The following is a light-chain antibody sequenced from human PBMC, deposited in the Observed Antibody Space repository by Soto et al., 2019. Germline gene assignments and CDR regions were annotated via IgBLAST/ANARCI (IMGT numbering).Light chain of an antibody. Sequence: QSVLTQPASVSGSPGQSITISCTGTSSDVGSYKYVSWYQQYPGKAPKVMIFEVIYRPSGVSNRFSGSKSGNTASLTISGLQAEDEADYYCSSYTSSNTLVVFGGGTKVTVL. CDR3: SSYTSSNTLVV. V-gene: IGLV2-14*01. J-gene: IGLJ2*01. CDR1: SSDVGSYKY. CDR2: EVI.